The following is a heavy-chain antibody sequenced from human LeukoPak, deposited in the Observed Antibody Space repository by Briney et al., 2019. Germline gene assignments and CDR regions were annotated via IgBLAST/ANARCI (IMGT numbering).Heavy chain of an antibody. CDR2: INWNSGSI. V-gene: IGHV3-9*01. J-gene: IGHJ3*02. Sequence: GGSLRLSCAASGFTFDDYAMHWVRQAPGKGLEWVSGINWNSGSIAYADSVKGRFTISRDNAKNSLHLQMNSLRAEDTAVYYCARDPINSYYDILTGPDGNDAFDIWGQGTMVTVSS. CDR3: ARDPINSYYDILTGPDGNDAFDI. CDR1: GFTFDDYA. D-gene: IGHD3-9*01.